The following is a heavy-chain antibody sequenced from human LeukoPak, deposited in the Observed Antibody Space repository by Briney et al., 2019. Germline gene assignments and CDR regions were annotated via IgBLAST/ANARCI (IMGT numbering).Heavy chain of an antibody. Sequence: GGSLRLSCAASGFTFSSYGMHWVRQAPGKGLEWVAVISYDGSNKYYADSVKGRFTISRDNSKNTLYLRMNSLRAEDTAVYYCAKMLGGNDYWGQGTLVTVSS. V-gene: IGHV3-30*18. CDR3: AKMLGGNDY. J-gene: IGHJ4*02. CDR2: ISYDGSNK. CDR1: GFTFSSYG. D-gene: IGHD4-23*01.